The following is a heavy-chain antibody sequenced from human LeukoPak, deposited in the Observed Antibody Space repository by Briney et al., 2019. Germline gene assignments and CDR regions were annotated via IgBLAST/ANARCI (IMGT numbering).Heavy chain of an antibody. J-gene: IGHJ5*02. V-gene: IGHV3-66*01. CDR1: GFTVRTTY. D-gene: IGHD3-16*01. CDR2: IYTSGNT. Sequence: GGSLRLSCAASGFTVRTTYLHWVRQAPGKGLEWVSVIYTSGNTYYADSVKGRFTISRDNSNNTLYLQMNSLRAGDTALYYCARDRGNNWFDPWGQGTLVTVSS. CDR3: ARDRGNNWFDP.